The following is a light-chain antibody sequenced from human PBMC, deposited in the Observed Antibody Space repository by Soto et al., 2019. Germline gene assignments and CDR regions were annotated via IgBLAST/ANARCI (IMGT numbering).Light chain of an antibody. J-gene: IGKJ1*01. CDR2: DAS. Sequence: DIQLTQSPSTLSASVGDRVTITCRASQRIDRYLAWYQQKPGKAPELLVFDASSLKSGVPSRFSGSGSGTEFTLTISRLQPDDVATYYCLQYSSHSWTFGQGTKVDI. CDR1: QRIDRY. V-gene: IGKV1-5*01. CDR3: LQYSSHSWT.